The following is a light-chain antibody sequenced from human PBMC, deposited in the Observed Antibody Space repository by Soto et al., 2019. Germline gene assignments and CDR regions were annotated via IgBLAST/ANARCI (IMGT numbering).Light chain of an antibody. CDR2: EVS. CDR3: SSYTSSRPLVV. Sequence: QSALTQPASVSGSPGQSITSSCTGTSSDFGGYNYVSWYQQDPGKAHKLMIYEVSNRPSGVSNRFSGSKSGNTASQTISGLQAEDEADYYCSSYTSSRPLVVLGGGTQLTFL. J-gene: IGLJ2*01. CDR1: SSDFGGYNY. V-gene: IGLV2-14*01.